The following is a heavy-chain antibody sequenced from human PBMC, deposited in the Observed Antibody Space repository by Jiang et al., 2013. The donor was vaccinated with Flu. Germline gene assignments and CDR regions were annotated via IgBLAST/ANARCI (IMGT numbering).Heavy chain of an antibody. CDR2: INHSGST. J-gene: IGHJ4*02. D-gene: IGHD3-16*02. Sequence: LLKPSETLSLTCAVYGGSFSGYYWSWIRQPPGKGLEWIGEINHSGSTNYNPSLKSRVTISVDTSKNQFSLKLSSVTAADTAVYYCARSGPYYDYVWGSYRSSNFDYWGQGTLVTVSS. V-gene: IGHV4-34*01. CDR1: GGSFSGYY. CDR3: ARSGPYYDYVWGSYRSSNFDY.